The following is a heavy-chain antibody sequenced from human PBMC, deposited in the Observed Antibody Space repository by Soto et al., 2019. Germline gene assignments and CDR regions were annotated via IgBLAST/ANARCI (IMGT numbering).Heavy chain of an antibody. CDR2: MNPNSGNT. Sequence: ASVQVSCKDCGYTFPSCDINWVRQATGKGLEWMGWMNPNSGNTGYAQKFRGRVTLTTEKSTNTAYMDLRSLTSDDTAVYYCARDEGGYDILTGYYKAHHFDYWGQGVQVTVS. CDR3: ARDEGGYDILTGYYKAHHFDY. V-gene: IGHV1-8*01. D-gene: IGHD3-9*01. CDR1: GYTFPSCD. J-gene: IGHJ4*02.